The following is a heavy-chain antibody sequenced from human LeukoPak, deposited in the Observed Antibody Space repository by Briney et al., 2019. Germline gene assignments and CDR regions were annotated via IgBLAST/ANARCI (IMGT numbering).Heavy chain of an antibody. J-gene: IGHJ4*02. Sequence: SETLSLTCTVSGGSISSGSYNWNWIRQPAGGGLEWIGHISPSGSTNYNPSLKNRVSISADTSKNQFSLKLTSVTAADTAVYYCARHVPYYYGSGSYYSSFDYWGQGTLVTVSS. CDR3: ARHVPYYYGSGSYYSSFDY. V-gene: IGHV4-61*09. D-gene: IGHD3-10*01. CDR1: GGSISSGSYN. CDR2: ISPSGST.